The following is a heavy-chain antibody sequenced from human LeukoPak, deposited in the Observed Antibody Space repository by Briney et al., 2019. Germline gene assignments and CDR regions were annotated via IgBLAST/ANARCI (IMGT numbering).Heavy chain of an antibody. CDR3: ARDQSPMAYCGGDCYFFDAFDI. J-gene: IGHJ3*02. V-gene: IGHV1-2*02. D-gene: IGHD2-21*02. CDR1: GYTFTGYY. CDR2: INHNSGGT. Sequence: ASVKVSCKASGYTFTGYYMHWVRQAPGQGLEWMGWINHNSGGTNYAQKFQGRVTMTRDTSISTAYMELSRLRSDDTAVYYCARDQSPMAYCGGDCYFFDAFDIWGQGTMVTVSS.